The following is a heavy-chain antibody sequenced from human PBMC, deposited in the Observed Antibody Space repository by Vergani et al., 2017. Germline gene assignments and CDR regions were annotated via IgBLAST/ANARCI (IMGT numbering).Heavy chain of an antibody. CDR2: INHSGST. V-gene: IGHV4-34*01. J-gene: IGHJ5*02. CDR3: ARGMVGATTVHYNWFDP. Sequence: QVQLQQWGAGLLKPSETLSLTCAVYGGSFSGYYWSWIRQPPGKGLEWIGEINHSGSTNYNPSLKSRVTISVDTSKNQFSLKLGSVTAADTAVYYCARGMVGATTVHYNWFDPWGQGTLVTVSS. D-gene: IGHD1-26*01. CDR1: GGSFSGYY.